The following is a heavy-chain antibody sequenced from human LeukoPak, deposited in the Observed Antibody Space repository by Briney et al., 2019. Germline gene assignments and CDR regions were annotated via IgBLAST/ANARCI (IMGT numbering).Heavy chain of an antibody. CDR2: IKQDGSEK. J-gene: IGHJ4*02. Sequence: GGSLRLSCAASGFTFSSYWMSWVRQAPGKGLEWVANIKQDGSEKYYVDSVKGRFTISRDNAKNSLYLQMNSLRAEDTAVYYCARVPKTTVTTVYFDYWGQGTLVTVSS. D-gene: IGHD4-17*01. CDR1: GFTFSSYW. CDR3: ARVPKTTVTTVYFDY. V-gene: IGHV3-7*01.